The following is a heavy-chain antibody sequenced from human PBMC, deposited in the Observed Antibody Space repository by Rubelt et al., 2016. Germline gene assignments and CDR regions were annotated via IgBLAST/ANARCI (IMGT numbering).Heavy chain of an antibody. D-gene: IGHD4-17*01. CDR1: GDSIISFYW. J-gene: IGHJ5*02. V-gene: IGHV4-4*02. Sequence: GDSIISFYWWTWVRQPPGKGLEWIGEIYHSGSTNYNPSLKSRVTISVDTSKNQFSLKLSSVTAADTAVYYCARGRFGDSSHSYNWFDPWGQGALVTVSS. CDR3: ARGRFGDSSHSYNWFDP. CDR2: IYHSGST.